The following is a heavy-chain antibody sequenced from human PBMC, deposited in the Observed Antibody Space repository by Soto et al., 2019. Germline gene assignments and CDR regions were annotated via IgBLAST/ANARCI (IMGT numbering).Heavy chain of an antibody. CDR3: ARGDYFDSSGPFSEAFDI. Sequence: GGSLRLSCAAAGFTFSSYWMSWVRQAPGKRLEWVANIKQDGSQKWYVDSVKGRFTISRDNAKNSLYLQMNSLRAEDTAVYYCARGDYFDSSGPFSEAFDIWGQGTMVTVSS. D-gene: IGHD3-22*01. CDR2: IKQDGSQK. V-gene: IGHV3-7*04. CDR1: GFTFSSYW. J-gene: IGHJ3*02.